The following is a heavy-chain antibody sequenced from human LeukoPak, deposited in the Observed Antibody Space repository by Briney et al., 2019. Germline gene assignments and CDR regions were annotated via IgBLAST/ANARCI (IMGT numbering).Heavy chain of an antibody. CDR2: IRYDGSNK. V-gene: IGHV3-30*02. Sequence: GGSLRLSCAASGFTFSSYSMNWVRQAPGKGLEWVAFIRYDGSNKYYADSVKGRFTISRDNSKNTLYLQMNSLRAEDTAVYYCARVFIFGVVMGAFDIWGQGTMVTVSS. J-gene: IGHJ3*02. CDR3: ARVFIFGVVMGAFDI. D-gene: IGHD3-3*01. CDR1: GFTFSSYS.